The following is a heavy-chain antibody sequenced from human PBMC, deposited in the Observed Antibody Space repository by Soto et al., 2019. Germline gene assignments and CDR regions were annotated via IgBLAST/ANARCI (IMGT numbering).Heavy chain of an antibody. CDR2: IYYSGST. J-gene: IGHJ4*02. CDR3: ARSDHYYYDSSGYWDY. D-gene: IGHD3-22*01. Sequence: SETLSLTCTVSGGSISSYYWSWIRQPPGKGLEWIGYIYYSGSTNYNPSLKSRLTISVDTSKNQLSLKLSSVTAADTAVYYCARSDHYYYDSSGYWDYWGQGTMVTVSS. CDR1: GGSISSYY. V-gene: IGHV4-59*08.